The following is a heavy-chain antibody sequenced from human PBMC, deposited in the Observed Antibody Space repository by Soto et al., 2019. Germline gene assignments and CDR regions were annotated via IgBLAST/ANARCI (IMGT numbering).Heavy chain of an antibody. CDR2: IIPISGTA. CDR1: GGTFSSYA. V-gene: IGHV1-69*01. J-gene: IGHJ6*02. Sequence: QVQLVQSGAKVKKPGSSVKVSCKASGGTFSSYAISWVRQAPGQGLEWMGGIIPISGTAHYAQKFQGRVTITADESTSTAYMELSSLRSEDTAVYYCARSQGSSTSLEIYYYYYYGMDVWGQGTTVTVSS. CDR3: ARSQGSSTSLEIYYYYYYGMDV. D-gene: IGHD2-2*01.